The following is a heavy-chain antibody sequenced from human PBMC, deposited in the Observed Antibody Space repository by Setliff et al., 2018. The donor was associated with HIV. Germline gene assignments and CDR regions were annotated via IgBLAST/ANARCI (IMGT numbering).Heavy chain of an antibody. CDR1: GFTFSVYG. J-gene: IGHJ3*01. CDR2: IWHDGGKK. V-gene: IGHV3-33*01. Sequence: PGGSLRLSCEGSGFTFSVYGMHWVCQAPGKGLEWVAVIWHDGGKKYYADSLKGRFTISRDDSKNTLYLQMNSLRAEDTALYYCARGQFRLRPDSLDLWGQGTLVTVSS. CDR3: ARGQFRLRPDSLDL. D-gene: IGHD2-21*01.